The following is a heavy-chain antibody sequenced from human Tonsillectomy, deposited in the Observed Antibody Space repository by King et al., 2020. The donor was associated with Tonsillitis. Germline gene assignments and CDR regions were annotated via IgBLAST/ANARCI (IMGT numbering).Heavy chain of an antibody. D-gene: IGHD1-1*01. Sequence: VQLVESGGGLVQPGGSLTLSCAASGFTFSTYTFNWVRQAPGKGLEWLSYIDTTSIPYYADSVKGRFTISRDNAKNSVYLQMSSLRDEDTAVYYCARDKDWSFDYWGQGTLVTVSS. CDR1: GFTFSTYT. V-gene: IGHV3-48*02. CDR2: IDTTSIP. J-gene: IGHJ4*02. CDR3: ARDKDWSFDY.